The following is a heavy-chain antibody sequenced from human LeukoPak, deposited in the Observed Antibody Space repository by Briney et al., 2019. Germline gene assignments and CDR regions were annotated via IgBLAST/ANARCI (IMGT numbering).Heavy chain of an antibody. CDR2: IIGSGGGT. CDR1: GFTFSNYA. J-gene: IGHJ4*02. V-gene: IGHV3-23*01. CDR3: AKDKYGARAVTTPIN. Sequence: GGSLRLSCAASGFTFSNYAMTWVRQAPGKGLEWVSTIIGSGGGTYYADSVKGRFTISRDNSKNTLYLQMNSLRAEDTAIYYCAKDKYGARAVTTPINWGQGTLVTVSS. D-gene: IGHD4-17*01.